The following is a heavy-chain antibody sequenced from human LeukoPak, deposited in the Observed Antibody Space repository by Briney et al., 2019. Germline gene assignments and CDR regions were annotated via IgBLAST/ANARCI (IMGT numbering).Heavy chain of an antibody. CDR1: GYTLTELS. D-gene: IGHD1-1*01. CDR2: FDPEDGET. CDR3: ATDLEGIRTFDY. J-gene: IGHJ4*02. Sequence: ASVKVSCKVSGYTLTELSMHWVRQAPGKGLEWMGGFDPEDGETIYAQKFQGRVTMTEDTSTDTAYMELSSLRSEDTAAYYCATDLEGIRTFDYWGQGTLVTVSS. V-gene: IGHV1-24*01.